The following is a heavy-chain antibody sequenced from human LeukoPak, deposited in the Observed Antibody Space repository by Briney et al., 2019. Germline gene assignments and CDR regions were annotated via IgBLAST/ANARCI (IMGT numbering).Heavy chain of an antibody. D-gene: IGHD2-2*01. Sequence: GGSLRLSCAASGLTVSRNYMNWVRQVPGKGLEWVSIIYGGGTTYYADSVKGRFTISRDNSKNTMYLQMNSLRAEDTAVYYCARSTRALVPTADDAFDIWGQGTTVTVSS. CDR3: ARSTRALVPTADDAFDI. V-gene: IGHV3-66*02. CDR1: GLTVSRNY. J-gene: IGHJ3*02. CDR2: IYGGGTT.